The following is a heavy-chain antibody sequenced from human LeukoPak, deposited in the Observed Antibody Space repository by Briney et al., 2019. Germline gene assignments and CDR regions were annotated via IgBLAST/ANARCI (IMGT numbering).Heavy chain of an antibody. CDR3: AKDRRIVVVVAATFDY. J-gene: IGHJ4*02. V-gene: IGHV3-7*03. Sequence: GGSLRLPCAASGFTFSSYWMSWVRQAPGKGLEWVANIKQDGSEKYYVDSVKGRFTISRDNSKNTLYLQMNSLRAEDTAVYYCAKDRRIVVVVAATFDYWGQGTLVTVSS. CDR2: IKQDGSEK. D-gene: IGHD2-15*01. CDR1: GFTFSSYW.